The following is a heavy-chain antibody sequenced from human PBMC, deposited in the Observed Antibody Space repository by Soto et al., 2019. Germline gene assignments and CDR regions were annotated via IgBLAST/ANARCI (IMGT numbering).Heavy chain of an antibody. J-gene: IGHJ6*02. Sequence: ASVKVSCKVSGYTLTELSMHWVRQAPGKGLEWMGGFDPEDGETIYAQKFQGRVTMTEDTSTDTAYMELSSLRSEDTAVYYCATGGYSSSSGPRYSYYGMDVWGQGTTVTVSS. CDR3: ATGGYSSSSGPRYSYYGMDV. V-gene: IGHV1-24*01. D-gene: IGHD6-6*01. CDR2: FDPEDGET. CDR1: GYTLTELS.